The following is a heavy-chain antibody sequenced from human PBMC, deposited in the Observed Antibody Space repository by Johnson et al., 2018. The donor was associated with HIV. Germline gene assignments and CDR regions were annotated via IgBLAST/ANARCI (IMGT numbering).Heavy chain of an antibody. CDR2: ITQDGSDK. CDR3: AKVRRMDAFDI. CDR1: GFTFSSYW. J-gene: IGHJ3*02. V-gene: IGHV3-7*01. Sequence: VQLVESGGGLVQPGGSLRLSCAASGFTFSSYWMSWVRQAPGKGLEWVANITQDGSDKYYVDSVKGRFTISRDNAKNSLYLQMNSLRAEDTAVYYCAKVRRMDAFDIWGQGTMVTVSS. D-gene: IGHD2/OR15-2a*01.